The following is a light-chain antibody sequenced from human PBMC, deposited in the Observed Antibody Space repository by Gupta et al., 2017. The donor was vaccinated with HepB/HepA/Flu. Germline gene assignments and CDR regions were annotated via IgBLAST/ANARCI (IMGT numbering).Light chain of an antibody. J-gene: IGKJ1*01. Sequence: DVVMSQSPLSLPVTLGQPASISCRSSQSLVHSDGHTYLNWFQQRPGQSPRRLIYKGSERDSGVPDRFSGSGSGTEFTLSISRVEPEDVGIYYCMQGKHWPNKFGQGTKVEIK. CDR2: KGS. CDR3: MQGKHWPNK. CDR1: QSLVHSDGHTY. V-gene: IGKV2-30*02.